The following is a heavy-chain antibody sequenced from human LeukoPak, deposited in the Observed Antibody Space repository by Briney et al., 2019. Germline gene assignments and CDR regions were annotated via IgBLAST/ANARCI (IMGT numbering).Heavy chain of an antibody. CDR2: IYYSGST. J-gene: IGHJ4*02. CDR1: GFTFSNYW. V-gene: IGHV4-4*02. CDR3: ARVGRYCSGGSCYYFDY. D-gene: IGHD2-15*01. Sequence: PGGSLRLSCAASGFTFSNYWMSWVRQPPGKGLEWVGSIYYSGSTYYNPSLKSRVTISVDTSKNQFSLKLSSVTAADTAVYYCARVGRYCSGGSCYYFDYWGQGTLVTVSS.